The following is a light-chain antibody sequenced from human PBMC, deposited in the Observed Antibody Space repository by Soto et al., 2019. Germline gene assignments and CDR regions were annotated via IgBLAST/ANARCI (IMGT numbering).Light chain of an antibody. CDR2: ENS. V-gene: IGLV2-23*01. J-gene: IGLJ1*01. CDR3: CSYAGSDTFYV. CDR1: SSDVGSYNL. Sequence: QSALTQPASVSGFSGLSITISCTGTSSDVGSYNLVSWYQQHPGKAPKLVIYENSKWPSGISHRFSGSKFGNTASLTISGLQAEDEADDYCCSYAGSDTFYVFGTGTKLTVL.